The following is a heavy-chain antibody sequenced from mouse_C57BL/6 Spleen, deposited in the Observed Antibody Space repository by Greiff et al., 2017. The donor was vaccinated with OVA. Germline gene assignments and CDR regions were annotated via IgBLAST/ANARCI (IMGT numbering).Heavy chain of an antibody. D-gene: IGHD3-2*02. CDR3: AREGTGDSSGYHY. CDR2: ISYDGSN. Sequence: EVQLQESGPGLVKPSQSLSLTCSVTGYSITSGYYWNWIRQFPGNKLEWMGYISYDGSNNYNPSLKNRISITRDTSKNQFFLKLNSVTTEDTATYYCAREGTGDSSGYHYWGQGTTLTVSS. J-gene: IGHJ2*01. V-gene: IGHV3-6*01. CDR1: GYSITSGYY.